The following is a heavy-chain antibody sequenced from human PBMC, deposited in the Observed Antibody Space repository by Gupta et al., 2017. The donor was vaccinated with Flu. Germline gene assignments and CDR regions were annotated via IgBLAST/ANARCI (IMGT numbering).Heavy chain of an antibody. CDR3: AKVLWFGEFFFDY. Sequence: EVQLLESGGGLVQPGGSMRLSCAASGFTFSSYAMSWVRQAPGTGLEWVSAISGSGGSKYYADSVKGRFTISRDNSKNTLYLQMNSLRAEDTAVYYCAKVLWFGEFFFDYWGQGTLVTVSS. CDR2: ISGSGGSK. CDR1: GFTFSSYA. D-gene: IGHD3-10*01. V-gene: IGHV3-23*01. J-gene: IGHJ4*02.